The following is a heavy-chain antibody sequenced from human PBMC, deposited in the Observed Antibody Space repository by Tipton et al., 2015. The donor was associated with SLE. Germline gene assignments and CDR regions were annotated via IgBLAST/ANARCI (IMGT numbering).Heavy chain of an antibody. CDR3: ARDRIWTGSGLDV. Sequence: SLRLSCAASGFTVSGEYMSWVRQAPGKGLEWVSVIYSGGTTYYADSVRGRFTISRDNSKNTIYLQIQSVRAVDTAIYYCARDRIWTGSGLDVWGQGTTVIVSS. J-gene: IGHJ6*02. CDR1: GFTVSGEY. D-gene: IGHD3/OR15-3a*01. CDR2: IYSGGTT. V-gene: IGHV3-53*01.